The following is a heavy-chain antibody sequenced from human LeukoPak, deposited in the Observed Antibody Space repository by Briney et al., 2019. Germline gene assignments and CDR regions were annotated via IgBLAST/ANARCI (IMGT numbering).Heavy chain of an antibody. CDR2: ISAYNGNT. D-gene: IGHD3-10*01. Sequence: GASVKVSCKASGYTFTSYGISWVRQAPGQGLEWMGWISAYNGNTNYAQKLKGRVTMTTDTSTSTAYMKMRSLRSDDTAVYHCARPGAADAFDIWGQGTMVTVSS. J-gene: IGHJ3*02. V-gene: IGHV1-18*01. CDR1: GYTFTSYG. CDR3: ARPGAADAFDI.